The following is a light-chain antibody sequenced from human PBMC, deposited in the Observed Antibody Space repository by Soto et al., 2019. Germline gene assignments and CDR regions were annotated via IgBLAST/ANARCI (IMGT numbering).Light chain of an antibody. J-gene: IGKJ2*01. CDR2: WAS. Sequence: SPLSCWSSQSVFYSPNNKNYLAWYQQKPGQPPKLLISWASTRESGVPDRFSGSGSGTDFTLTISSLQAEDVAVYSCQHYYDFPYTFGQGTKLEIK. CDR1: QSVFYSPNNKNY. CDR3: QHYYDFPYT. V-gene: IGKV4-1*01.